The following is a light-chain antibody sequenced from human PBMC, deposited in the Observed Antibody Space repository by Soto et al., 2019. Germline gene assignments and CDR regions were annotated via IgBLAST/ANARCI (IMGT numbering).Light chain of an antibody. CDR1: QTIXNN. CDR3: QQYKNGPPR. V-gene: IGKV3-15*01. Sequence: IVLTQSPGTLSLPPGESASLSCRPSQTIXNNYLAWDQQNPREAPGLLXACASTMATGSPARLSGSGSGTEFTLTISSLHSEDFAVYYCQQYKNGPPRFGQGTKVDIK. J-gene: IGKJ1*01. CDR2: CAS.